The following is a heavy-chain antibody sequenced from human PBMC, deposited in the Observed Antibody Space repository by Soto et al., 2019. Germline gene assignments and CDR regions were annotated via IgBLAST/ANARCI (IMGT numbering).Heavy chain of an antibody. CDR2: INAGNGNT. V-gene: IGHV1-3*01. D-gene: IGHD6-13*01. Sequence: ASVKVSCKASGYTFSDYAMHWVRQAPGQRPEWMGWINAGNGNTKYSQKFQGRVTITRDTSASTAYMELSSLRSEDTAVYYCFAGTLYGMDVWGQGTTVTVSS. J-gene: IGHJ6*02. CDR1: GYTFSDYA. CDR3: FAGTLYGMDV.